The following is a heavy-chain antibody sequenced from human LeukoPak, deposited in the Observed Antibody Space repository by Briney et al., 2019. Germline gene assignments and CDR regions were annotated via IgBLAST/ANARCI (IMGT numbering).Heavy chain of an antibody. V-gene: IGHV3-7*03. CDR2: IKQDGSEK. Sequence: GGSLRLSCAASGFTFSSYWMSWVRQAPRKGLEWVANIKQDGSEKYYVDSVKGRFTISRDNAKNSLYLQMNSLRAEDTAVYYCARAPYCIGGSCRFDYWGQGTLVTVSS. D-gene: IGHD2-15*01. J-gene: IGHJ4*02. CDR1: GFTFSSYW. CDR3: ARAPYCIGGSCRFDY.